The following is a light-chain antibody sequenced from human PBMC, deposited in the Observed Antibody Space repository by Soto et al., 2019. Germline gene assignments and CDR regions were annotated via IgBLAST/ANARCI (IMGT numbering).Light chain of an antibody. CDR1: QSISSW. J-gene: IGKJ2*01. V-gene: IGKV1-5*01. CDR2: DAS. Sequence: DIQMTQSPSTLSASVGDRVTITCRASQSISSWLAWYQQKPGKAPKLLIYDASSLESGVPSRFSGSGSGTEFTLTISSLQPDDCATYYCQQSYSSPDTFGKGTKLEIK. CDR3: QQSYSSPDT.